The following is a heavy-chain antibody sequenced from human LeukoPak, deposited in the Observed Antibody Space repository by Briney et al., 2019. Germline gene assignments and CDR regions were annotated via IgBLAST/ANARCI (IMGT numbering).Heavy chain of an antibody. CDR3: AYADYDFWSGHYY. V-gene: IGHV4-34*01. CDR1: GGSFSGYY. J-gene: IGHJ4*02. Sequence: TETLSLTCAVYGGSFSGYYWSWIRQPPGKGLEWIGEINHSGSTNYNPSLKSRVTISVDTSKNQFSLKLSSVTAADTAVYYCAYADYDFWSGHYYWGQGTLVTVSS. D-gene: IGHD3-3*01. CDR2: INHSGST.